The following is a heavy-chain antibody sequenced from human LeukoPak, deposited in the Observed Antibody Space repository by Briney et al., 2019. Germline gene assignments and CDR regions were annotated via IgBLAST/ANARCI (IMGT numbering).Heavy chain of an antibody. D-gene: IGHD6-13*01. CDR1: GGSISSGGYY. CDR2: IYYSGST. J-gene: IGHJ4*02. Sequence: SETLSLTCTVSGGSISSGGYYWSWIRQHPGKGLEWIGYIYYSGSTYYNPSLKSRVTISVDTSKNQFSLKLSSVTAADTAVYYCASRIAAAGKFDYWGQGTLVTVSS. CDR3: ASRIAAAGKFDY. V-gene: IGHV4-31*03.